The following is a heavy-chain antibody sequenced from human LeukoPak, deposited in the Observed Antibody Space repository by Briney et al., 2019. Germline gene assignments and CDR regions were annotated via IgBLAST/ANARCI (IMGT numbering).Heavy chain of an antibody. J-gene: IGHJ6*02. Sequence: PGGSLRLPCAASGFTFSSYGMHWVRQAPGKGLEWVAFIRYDGSNKYYADSVKGRFTISRDNSRNTLYLQMNSLRAEDTAVYYCAKAGREVRGVIKLYYYGMDVWGQGTTVTVSS. D-gene: IGHD3-10*01. CDR1: GFTFSSYG. V-gene: IGHV3-30*02. CDR3: AKAGREVRGVIKLYYYGMDV. CDR2: IRYDGSNK.